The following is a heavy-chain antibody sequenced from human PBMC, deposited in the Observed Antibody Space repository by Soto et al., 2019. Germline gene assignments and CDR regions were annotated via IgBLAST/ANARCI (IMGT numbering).Heavy chain of an antibody. CDR2: ISGSGGST. CDR1: GFTFSSYA. CDR3: AKGRRYGSGSYYKVRGVWYYYGMDV. Sequence: PGGSLRLSCAASGFTFSSYAMSWVRQAPGKGLEWVSAISGSGGSTYYADSVKGRFTISRDNSKNTLYLQMNSLRAEDTAVYYCAKGRRYGSGSYYKVRGVWYYYGMDVWGQGTTVTVSS. V-gene: IGHV3-23*01. J-gene: IGHJ6*02. D-gene: IGHD3-10*01.